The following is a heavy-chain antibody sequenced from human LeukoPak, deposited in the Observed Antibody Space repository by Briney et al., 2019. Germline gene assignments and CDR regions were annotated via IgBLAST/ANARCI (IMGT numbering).Heavy chain of an antibody. D-gene: IGHD3-22*01. CDR3: ARATDYYDSSGLSYYFDY. CDR2: IIPILGIA. CDR1: GGTFSSYA. J-gene: IGHJ4*02. V-gene: IGHV1-69*04. Sequence: GASVKVSCKASGGTFSSYAISWVRQAPGQGLEWMGRIIPILGIANYAQKFQGRVTITADKSTSTAYMELSSLRSEDTAVYYCARATDYYDSSGLSYYFDYWGQGTLVTVSS.